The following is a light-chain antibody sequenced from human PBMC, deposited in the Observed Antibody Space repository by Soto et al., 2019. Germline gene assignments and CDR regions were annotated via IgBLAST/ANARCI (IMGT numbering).Light chain of an antibody. Sequence: EIVLTQSPGTLSLSPGERATLSCRASHTISSSYLAWYQQKPGQAPRLLMYGISRRATGIPDRFSGSGSGTDFTLTITRLEPEHFAVYYCQQYVTSSPRTFGQGTKVAIK. J-gene: IGKJ1*01. CDR3: QQYVTSSPRT. CDR2: GIS. CDR1: HTISSSY. V-gene: IGKV3-20*01.